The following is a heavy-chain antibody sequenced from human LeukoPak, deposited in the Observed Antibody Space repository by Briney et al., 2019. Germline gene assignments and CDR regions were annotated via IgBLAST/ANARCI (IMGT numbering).Heavy chain of an antibody. CDR2: ISYDGSNK. CDR1: GFTFSSYG. V-gene: IGHV3-30*18. D-gene: IGHD5-24*01. CDR3: AKRGRDGYNLFDY. Sequence: PGRSLRLSCAASGFTFSSYGMHWVRQAPGKGLEWVAVISYDGSNKYYADSVKGRFTISRDNSKNTLYLQMNSLRAEDTAVYYCAKRGRDGYNLFDYWGQGTLVTVSS. J-gene: IGHJ4*02.